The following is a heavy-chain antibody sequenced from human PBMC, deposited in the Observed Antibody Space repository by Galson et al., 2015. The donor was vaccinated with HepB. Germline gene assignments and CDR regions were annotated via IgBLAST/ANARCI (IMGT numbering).Heavy chain of an antibody. Sequence: TLSLTCTVSGGSISSGGYYWSWIRQHPGKGLEWIGYIYYSGSTYYNPSLKSRVTISVDTSKNQLSLKLSSVTAADTAVYYCARNRESTVGIDYWGQGTLVTVSS. CDR1: GGSISSGGYY. J-gene: IGHJ4*02. D-gene: IGHD4-23*01. V-gene: IGHV4-31*03. CDR3: ARNRESTVGIDY. CDR2: IYYSGST.